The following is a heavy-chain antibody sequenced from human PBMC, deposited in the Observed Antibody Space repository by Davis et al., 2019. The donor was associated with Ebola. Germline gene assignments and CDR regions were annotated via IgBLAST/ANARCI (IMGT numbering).Heavy chain of an antibody. CDR3: ARGYYYDSSGYYYRADY. V-gene: IGHV5-51*01. Sequence: GESLKISCKGSGYSFTSYWIAWVRQMPGKGLECMGIIYPGDSETRYSPSFQGQVTISADKSISTAYLQWSSLKASDTAMYYCARGYYYDSSGYYYRADYWGQGTLVTVSS. CDR1: GYSFTSYW. D-gene: IGHD3-22*01. CDR2: IYPGDSET. J-gene: IGHJ4*02.